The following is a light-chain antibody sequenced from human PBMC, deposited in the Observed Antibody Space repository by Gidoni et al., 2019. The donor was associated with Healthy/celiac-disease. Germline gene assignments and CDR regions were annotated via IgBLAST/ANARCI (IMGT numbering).Light chain of an antibody. Sequence: EIVFTQSPATLSLSPGERATLSFRASQSVSSYLAWYQQKPGQAPRLLIYDASNRATGIPARFSGSGSGTDFTLTISSLEPEDFAVYYCQQRSNWVFTFGPGTKVDIK. V-gene: IGKV3-11*01. CDR1: QSVSSY. CDR2: DAS. J-gene: IGKJ3*01. CDR3: QQRSNWVFT.